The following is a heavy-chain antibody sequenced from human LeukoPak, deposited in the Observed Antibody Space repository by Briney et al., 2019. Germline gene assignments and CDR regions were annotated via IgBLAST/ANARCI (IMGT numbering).Heavy chain of an antibody. Sequence: SVKGSCTGSGYTLTGSSMHWVRHAPVKRLEWMGGFDPEEGETIYAQKFQGRVTMTEDTSTDTAYMELSSLRSEDTAVYYCATFYGHYYDSSGYYYVGYFDYWGQGTLVTVSS. V-gene: IGHV1-24*01. D-gene: IGHD3-22*01. J-gene: IGHJ4*02. CDR2: FDPEEGET. CDR1: GYTLTGSS. CDR3: ATFYGHYYDSSGYYYVGYFDY.